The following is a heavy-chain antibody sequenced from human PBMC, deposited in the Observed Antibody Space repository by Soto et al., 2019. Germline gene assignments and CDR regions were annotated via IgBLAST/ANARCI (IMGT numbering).Heavy chain of an antibody. CDR1: GYSISSSNW. CDR2: IYYSGTT. CDR3: ARREIQGPIDY. V-gene: IGHV4-28*01. Sequence: QVQLQESGPGLVKPSDTLSLTCAVSGYSISSSNWWGWIRLPPGKGLEWIGYIYYSGTTYYNPSLKSRVNMSVDTSKNQFSLKLTSVTAVDTAVYYCARREIQGPIDYWGQGTLVTVSS. J-gene: IGHJ4*02. D-gene: IGHD1-26*01.